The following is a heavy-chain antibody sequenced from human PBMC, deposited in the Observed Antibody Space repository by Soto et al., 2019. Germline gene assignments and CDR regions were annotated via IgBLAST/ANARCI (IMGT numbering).Heavy chain of an antibody. Sequence: SVTLSLTCTVSGGSISSYYWSWIRQPPGKGLEWIGYIYYSGSTNYNPSLKSRVTISVDTSKNQFSLKLSSVTAADTAVYYCARGRGYYDSSGYGDVWGQGTTVTVSS. V-gene: IGHV4-59*08. CDR2: IYYSGST. CDR1: GGSISSYY. J-gene: IGHJ6*02. D-gene: IGHD3-22*01. CDR3: ARGRGYYDSSGYGDV.